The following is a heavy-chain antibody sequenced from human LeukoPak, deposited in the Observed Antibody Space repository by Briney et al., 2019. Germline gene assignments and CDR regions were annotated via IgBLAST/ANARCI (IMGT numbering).Heavy chain of an antibody. Sequence: PGGSLRLSCAASGFTFDDYAMHWVRQAPGKGLEWVSYISSSASTIYYADSVKGRFTISRDNSKNTLYLQMNSLRAEDTAVYYCARDRFRRDGYNYGRDGAFDIWGQGTMVTVSS. CDR2: ISSSASTI. CDR1: GFTFDDYA. V-gene: IGHV3-48*01. CDR3: ARDRFRRDGYNYGRDGAFDI. D-gene: IGHD5-24*01. J-gene: IGHJ3*02.